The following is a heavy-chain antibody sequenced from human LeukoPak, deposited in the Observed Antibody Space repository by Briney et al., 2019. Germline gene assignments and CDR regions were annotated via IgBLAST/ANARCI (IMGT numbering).Heavy chain of an antibody. CDR2: ITASGGNT. J-gene: IGHJ3*02. Sequence: GGSLRLSCAASGFTFSSYAMGWVRQAPGKGLEWVSAITASGGNTYYADSVKGRFTISRDNSKNTLYLQVNSLRAEDTAVYYCAKDQSSGWHAFDIWGQGTMVTVSS. V-gene: IGHV3-23*01. D-gene: IGHD6-19*01. CDR1: GFTFSSYA. CDR3: AKDQSSGWHAFDI.